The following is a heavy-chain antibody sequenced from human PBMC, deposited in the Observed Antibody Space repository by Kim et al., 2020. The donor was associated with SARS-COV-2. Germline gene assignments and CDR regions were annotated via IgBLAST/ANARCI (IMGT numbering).Heavy chain of an antibody. Sequence: ADAVKGRFTIARDNAKNTMYLQMNSVRAEYTAIYYCTSHRYCREDYCYPFWGQGTLVAVSS. J-gene: IGHJ4*02. D-gene: IGHD2-15*01. V-gene: IGHV3-74*01. CDR3: TSHRYCREDYCYPF.